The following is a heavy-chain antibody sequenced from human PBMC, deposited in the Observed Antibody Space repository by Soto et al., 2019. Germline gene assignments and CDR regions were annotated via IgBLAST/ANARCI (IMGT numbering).Heavy chain of an antibody. V-gene: IGHV3-30*18. CDR1: GFTFSSYG. CDR2: ISYDGSNK. D-gene: IGHD6-19*01. J-gene: IGHJ6*02. CDR3: AKDRGIAVGNYNYGMDV. Sequence: GGSLRLSCAASGFTFSSYGMHWVRQAPGKGLEWVAVISYDGSNKYYADSVKGRFTISRDNSKNTLYLQMNSLRAEDTAVYYCAKDRGIAVGNYNYGMDVWGQGTTVTVSS.